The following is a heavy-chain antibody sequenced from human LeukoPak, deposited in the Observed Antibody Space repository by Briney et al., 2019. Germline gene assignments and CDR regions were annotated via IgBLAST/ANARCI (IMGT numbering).Heavy chain of an antibody. J-gene: IGHJ4*02. V-gene: IGHV3-9*01. Sequence: GGSLRLSCAASGFTFDDYAMHWVRQAPGKGLEWVSGISWNSGSIGYADSVKGRFTISRDNAKNTLYLQMNSLRAEDTAVYYCARVTAVAGTSVGVDAWGQGILVTVS. CDR1: GFTFDDYA. CDR3: ARVTAVAGTSVGVDA. D-gene: IGHD6-19*01. CDR2: ISWNSGSI.